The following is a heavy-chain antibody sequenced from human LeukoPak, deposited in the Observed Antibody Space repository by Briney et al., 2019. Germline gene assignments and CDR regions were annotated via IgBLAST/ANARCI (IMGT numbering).Heavy chain of an antibody. CDR1: GGTFSSYA. CDR2: IIPIFGTA. V-gene: IGHV1-69*05. Sequence: ASVKVSCKASGGTFSSYAISWVRQAPGQGLEWMGRIIPIFGTANYAQKFQGRVTIPTDESTSTAYMELSSLRSEDTAVYYCARVYPGYSYGENWGQGTLVTVSS. CDR3: ARVYPGYSYGEN. J-gene: IGHJ4*02. D-gene: IGHD5-18*01.